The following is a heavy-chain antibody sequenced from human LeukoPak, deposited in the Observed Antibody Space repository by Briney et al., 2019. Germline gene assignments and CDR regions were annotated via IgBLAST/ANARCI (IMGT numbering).Heavy chain of an antibody. CDR2: ISGGGGGT. D-gene: IGHD1-14*01. CDR3: AKDLGGEPYYYYGMDV. CDR1: GFAFSNSA. V-gene: IGHV3-23*01. Sequence: GGSLRLSCAASGFAFSNSAMTWVRQAPGKGLEWVSAISGGGGGTFYADSVKGRFTISRDNSRNTLFLQMNSLSAEDTAVYYCAKDLGGEPYYYYGMDVWGQGTTVTVSS. J-gene: IGHJ6*02.